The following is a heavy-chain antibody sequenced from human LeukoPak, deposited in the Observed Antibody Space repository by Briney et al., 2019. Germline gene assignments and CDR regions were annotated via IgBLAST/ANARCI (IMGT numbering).Heavy chain of an antibody. V-gene: IGHV4-34*01. CDR3: ASMTTVGGPWYFDL. CDR1: GGSFSGYY. J-gene: IGHJ2*01. D-gene: IGHD4-23*01. Sequence: SETLSLTCAVYGGSFSGYYWSWIRQPPEKGLEWIGEINHSGSTNYNPSLKSRVTISVDTSKNQFSLKLSSVTAADTAVYYCASMTTVGGPWYFDLWGRGTLVTVSS. CDR2: INHSGST.